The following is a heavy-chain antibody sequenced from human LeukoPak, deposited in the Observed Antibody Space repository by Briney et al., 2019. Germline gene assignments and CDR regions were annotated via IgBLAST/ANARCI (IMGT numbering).Heavy chain of an antibody. CDR1: GGSVSSGGGY. V-gene: IGHV4-31*03. CDR3: AREVEWLGPFDP. CDR2: IYYSGST. Sequence: SQTLSRTCTVSGGSVSSGGGYWNWIRQHPGKGLEWIGYIYYSGSTYYTPSLKGRVTISVDTSKNQFSLKLSSVTAADTAVYYCAREVEWLGPFDPWGQGTLVTVSS. D-gene: IGHD3-3*01. J-gene: IGHJ5*02.